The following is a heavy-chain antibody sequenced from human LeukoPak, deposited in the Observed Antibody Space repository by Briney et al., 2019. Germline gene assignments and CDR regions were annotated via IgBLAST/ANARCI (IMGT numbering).Heavy chain of an antibody. CDR3: ARQYSSGWSELPPDY. D-gene: IGHD6-19*01. Sequence: SETLSLTCTVSGGSISSYYWSWIRQPPGKGLEWIGYIYYSGSTNYNPSLKSRVTISVDTSKNQFSLKLSSVTAADTAVYYCARQYSSGWSELPPDYWGQGTLVTVSS. V-gene: IGHV4-59*08. CDR2: IYYSGST. J-gene: IGHJ4*02. CDR1: GGSISSYY.